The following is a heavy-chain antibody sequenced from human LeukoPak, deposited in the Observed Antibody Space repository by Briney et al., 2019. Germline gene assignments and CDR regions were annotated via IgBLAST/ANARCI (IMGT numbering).Heavy chain of an antibody. J-gene: IGHJ4*02. CDR3: AREYSSSSGRVFDC. Sequence: PSETLSLTCTVSGGSISTYYWSWIRQPAGKGLEWIGRIYTSGSTNYNPSLKRRVTMSVDTSKNQFSLTLNSVTAADTAVYYCAREYSSSSGRVFDCWGQGTLVTVSS. CDR1: GGSISTYY. V-gene: IGHV4-4*07. D-gene: IGHD6-6*01. CDR2: IYTSGST.